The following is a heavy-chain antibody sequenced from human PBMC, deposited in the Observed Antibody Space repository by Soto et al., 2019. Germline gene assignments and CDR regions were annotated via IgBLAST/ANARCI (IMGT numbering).Heavy chain of an antibody. J-gene: IGHJ4*02. CDR3: ARGLRDFAWGLPFGY. CDR2: SSYDGSIE. CDR1: GFTFKNYA. V-gene: IGHV3-30-3*01. Sequence: QVQLVESGGGVVQPGRSLRISCAASGFTFKNYARHWVRQAPGKGLEWVAVSSYDGSIEFYAASVKGRFTISRDDFKNTMFLQMGSLRVEDTAVYYCARGLRDFAWGLPFGYWGQGTLVTVSS. D-gene: IGHD3-9*01.